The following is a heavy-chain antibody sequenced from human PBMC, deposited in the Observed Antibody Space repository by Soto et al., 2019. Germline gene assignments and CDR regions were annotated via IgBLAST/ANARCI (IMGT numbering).Heavy chain of an antibody. CDR2: IIPIFGTA. CDR3: AREERGYSYDSRGSGNDY. D-gene: IGHD5-18*01. CDR1: GGTFSSYA. V-gene: IGHV1-69*13. Sequence: ASVKVSCKASGGTFSSYAISWVRQAPGQGLEWMGGIIPIFGTANYAQKFQGRVTITADESTSTAYMELSSLRSEDTAVYYCAREERGYSYDSRGSGNDYWGQGTLVTVSS. J-gene: IGHJ4*02.